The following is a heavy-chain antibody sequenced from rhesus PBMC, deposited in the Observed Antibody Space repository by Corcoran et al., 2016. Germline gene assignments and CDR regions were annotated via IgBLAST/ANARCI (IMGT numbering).Heavy chain of an antibody. CDR1: GGSFSSYW. CDR3: ARYSSGWFYDY. CDR2: INGNSGST. D-gene: IGHD6-31*01. Sequence: QVQLQESGPGLVKPSETLSLTCAVSGGSFSSYWWSWIRQPPGKGLEWIGEINGNSGSTNTHPSLKSRVTISKDASKNQFSLKLSSVTAADTAVYYCARYSSGWFYDYWGQGVLVTVSS. V-gene: IGHV4-80*01. J-gene: IGHJ4*01.